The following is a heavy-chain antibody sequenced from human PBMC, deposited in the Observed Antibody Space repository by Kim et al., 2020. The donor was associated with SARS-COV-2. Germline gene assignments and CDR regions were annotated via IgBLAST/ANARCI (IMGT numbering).Heavy chain of an antibody. D-gene: IGHD3-9*01. J-gene: IGHJ4*02. Sequence: SVKGRFTISRENAKNSLYLQMNSLRAGDTAVYYCARGMGRYFDWLSPFDYWGQGTLVTVSS. CDR3: ARGMGRYFDWLSPFDY. V-gene: IGHV3-13*01.